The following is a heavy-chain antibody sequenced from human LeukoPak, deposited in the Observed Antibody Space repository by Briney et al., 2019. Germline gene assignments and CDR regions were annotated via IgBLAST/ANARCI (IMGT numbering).Heavy chain of an antibody. CDR3: ARPTLRANAFDI. V-gene: IGHV3-20*01. Sequence: GGSLRLSCAASGFTFDDYGMSWVRQAPGKGLEWVSGINWNGGSTGYADSAKGRFTISRDNAKNSLYLQMNSLRAEDTALYHCARPTLRANAFDIWGQGTMVTVSS. CDR2: INWNGGST. CDR1: GFTFDDYG. J-gene: IGHJ3*02. D-gene: IGHD1-26*01.